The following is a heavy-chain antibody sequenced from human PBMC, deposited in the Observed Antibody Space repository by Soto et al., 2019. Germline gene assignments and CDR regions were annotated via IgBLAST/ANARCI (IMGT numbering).Heavy chain of an antibody. CDR2: ISSSSSII. V-gene: IGHV3-48*02. CDR3: ATSVGASGYDFY. J-gene: IGHJ4*02. CDR1: GFSFSTYS. Sequence: GGSLRLSCVVSGFSFSTYSTNWVRQAPGKGLEWVSYISSSSSIIYYADSVKGRFTISRDNAKNSLYLQMNSLRDEDTAVYYCATSVGASGYDFYWGQGTLVTVSS. D-gene: IGHD5-12*01.